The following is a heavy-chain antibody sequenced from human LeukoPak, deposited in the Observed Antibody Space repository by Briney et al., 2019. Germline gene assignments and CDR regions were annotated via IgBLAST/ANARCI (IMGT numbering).Heavy chain of an antibody. CDR1: GGSISSYY. CDR2: IYTSGST. D-gene: IGHD4-11*01. J-gene: IGHJ5*02. V-gene: IGHV4-4*07. Sequence: SETLSLTCTVSGGSISSYYWSWIRQPAGKGLEWIGRIYTSGSTNYNPSLKSRVTISVDTSKNQYSLKLSSVTAADTAVYYCARINNYVQTGFRSGWFDPWGQGTLVTVSS. CDR3: ARINNYVQTGFRSGWFDP.